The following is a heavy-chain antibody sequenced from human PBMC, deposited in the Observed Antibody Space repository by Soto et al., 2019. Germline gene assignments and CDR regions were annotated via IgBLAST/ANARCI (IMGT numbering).Heavy chain of an antibody. V-gene: IGHV5-51*01. Sequence: GESLKISCNASGYIFTRYWIGWVRQMPGKGLEWMGIIYPGDSDTRYSPSFQGQVTISVDKSISTAYLQWSSLKASDTAMYYCARGYCTATICDPWFDPWGQGTLVTSPQ. CDR3: ARGYCTATICDPWFDP. J-gene: IGHJ5*02. CDR2: IYPGDSDT. CDR1: GYIFTRYW. D-gene: IGHD2-8*02.